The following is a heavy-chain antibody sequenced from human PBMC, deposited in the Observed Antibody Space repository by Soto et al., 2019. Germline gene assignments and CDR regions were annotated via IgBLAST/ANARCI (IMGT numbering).Heavy chain of an antibody. D-gene: IGHD2-15*01. CDR2: VSSGSHTR. CDR3: TRDDANMARDSRMDV. J-gene: IGHJ6*02. Sequence: SLRLSCTASGFTFSNFDMNWVRRAPCQGLEWLSYVSSGSHTRYYADSVRGRFTISRDDAKKSIYLQLNGLRPEDTALYYCTRDDANMARDSRMDVCCQGTTVTVSS. V-gene: IGHV3-48*01. CDR1: GFTFSNFD.